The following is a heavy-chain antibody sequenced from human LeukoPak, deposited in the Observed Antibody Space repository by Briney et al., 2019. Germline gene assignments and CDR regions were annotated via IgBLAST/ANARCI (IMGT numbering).Heavy chain of an antibody. CDR3: ASLYNDYGDY. J-gene: IGHJ4*02. D-gene: IGHD5-24*01. Sequence: GGSLRLSCAVSGFTISSYAMSWVRQAPGKGLEWVSGIIGTGDSTFYADPVKGRFTISRDNSRNTLYLHMNSLRVDDTAVYYCASLYNDYGDYWGQGALVTVSS. CDR1: GFTISSYA. V-gene: IGHV3-23*01. CDR2: IIGTGDST.